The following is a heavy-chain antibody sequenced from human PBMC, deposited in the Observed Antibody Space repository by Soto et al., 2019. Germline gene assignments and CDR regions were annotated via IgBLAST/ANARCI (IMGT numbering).Heavy chain of an antibody. CDR1: GGSFSGYY. CDR3: ARSTPYYFDY. CDR2: INHSGST. V-gene: IGHV4-34*01. J-gene: IGHJ4*02. Sequence: QVQLQQWGAGLLKPSETLSLTCAVYGGSFSGYYWSWIRQPPGKGLEWIGEINHSGSTNYNPSLKCRVTIAVDTSKNQFSLKLSSVTAADTAVYYCARSTPYYFDYWGQGTLVTVSS.